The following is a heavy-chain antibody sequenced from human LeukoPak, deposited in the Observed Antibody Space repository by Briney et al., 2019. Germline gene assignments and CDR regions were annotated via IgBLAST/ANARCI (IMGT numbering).Heavy chain of an antibody. CDR2: VKHDESEK. Sequence: GGSLRLSCAASGFSFNSDWMDWARQAPGKGLEWVANVKHDESEKNYLDSVKGRFTISRDNAQNSLYLQMNGLRVEDTAVYYCTRRLDDWGQGTLVTVSS. V-gene: IGHV3-7*01. J-gene: IGHJ4*02. D-gene: IGHD3-16*01. CDR1: GFSFNSDW. CDR3: TRRLDD.